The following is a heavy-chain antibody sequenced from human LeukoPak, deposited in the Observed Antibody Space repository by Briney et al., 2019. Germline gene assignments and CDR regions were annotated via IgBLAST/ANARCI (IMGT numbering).Heavy chain of an antibody. CDR3: ARAPLKYSSSTYYFDY. V-gene: IGHV4-61*02. Sequence: SQTLSLTCTVSGGSISSGSYYWSWIRQPAGKGLEWIGRIYTSGSTNYNPSLKSRVTISVDTSKNQFSLKLSSVTAADTAVYYCARAPLKYSSSTYYFDYWGQGTLVTVSS. J-gene: IGHJ4*02. D-gene: IGHD6-6*01. CDR1: GGSISSGSYY. CDR2: IYTSGST.